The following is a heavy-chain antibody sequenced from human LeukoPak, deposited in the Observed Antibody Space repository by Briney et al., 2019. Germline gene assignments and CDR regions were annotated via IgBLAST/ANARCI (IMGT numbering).Heavy chain of an antibody. CDR1: GGSISSGDYY. CDR2: IYYSGST. D-gene: IGHD3-9*01. CDR3: ARASGDYDILTGYYPGGWFDP. V-gene: IGHV4-30-4*01. Sequence: TSETLSLTCTVSGGSISSGDYYWSWIRQPPGKGLEWIGYIYYSGSTYYNPSLKSRVTISVDTSKNQSSLKLSSVTAADTAVYYCARASGDYDILTGYYPGGWFDPWGQGTLVTVSS. J-gene: IGHJ5*02.